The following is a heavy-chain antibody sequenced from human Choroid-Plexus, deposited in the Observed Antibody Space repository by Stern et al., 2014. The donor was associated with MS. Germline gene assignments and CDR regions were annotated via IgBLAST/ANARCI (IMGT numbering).Heavy chain of an antibody. CDR2: IKPNTGGP. Sequence: QLVQSGAEVKKPGASVKVSCKTSGYIFTGYYIHWVRQAPGQGLEWIAWIKPNTGGPKYAQKFQGRVTMSRDTSISTAYVELSSLTSDDTAVYYCARDQRGITIFGVVTDYYYLGMDVWGQGTTVTVSS. CDR3: ARDQRGITIFGVVTDYYYLGMDV. D-gene: IGHD3-3*01. CDR1: GYIFTGYY. J-gene: IGHJ6*02. V-gene: IGHV1-2*02.